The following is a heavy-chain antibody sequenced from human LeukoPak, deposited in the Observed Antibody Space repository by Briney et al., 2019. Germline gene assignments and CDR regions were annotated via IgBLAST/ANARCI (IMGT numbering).Heavy chain of an antibody. D-gene: IGHD3-3*01. V-gene: IGHV1-69*05. J-gene: IGHJ3*02. CDR1: GGTFSSYA. CDR2: IIPIFGTA. CDR3: ARARPTIWYAFDI. Sequence: SVKVSCKASGGTFSSYAISWVRQAPGQGLEWMGRIIPIFGTANYAQKLQGRVTITTDESTSTAYMELSSLRSEDTAVYYCARARPTIWYAFDIWGQGTMVTVSS.